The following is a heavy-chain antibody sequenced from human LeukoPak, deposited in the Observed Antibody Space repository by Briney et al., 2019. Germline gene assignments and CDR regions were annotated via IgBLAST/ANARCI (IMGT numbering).Heavy chain of an antibody. CDR1: GGTFSSYA. CDR2: ISAYNGNT. V-gene: IGHV1-18*01. CDR3: ALKNLQTVT. J-gene: IGHJ3*01. D-gene: IGHD2-21*02. Sequence: EASVKVSCKASGGTFSSYAISWVRQAPGQGLEWMGWISAYNGNTNYAQKLQGRVTMTTDTSTSTAYMELRSLRSDDTAVYYCALKNLQTVTWGQGTMVTVSS.